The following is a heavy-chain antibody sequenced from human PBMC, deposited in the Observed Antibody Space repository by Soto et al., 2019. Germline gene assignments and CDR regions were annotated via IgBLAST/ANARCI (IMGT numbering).Heavy chain of an antibody. CDR1: GFTFSSYA. J-gene: IGHJ6*02. CDR2: ISGSGGST. D-gene: IGHD6-19*01. CDR3: AKGKDSSGWYLYGMDV. V-gene: IGHV3-23*01. Sequence: PGGSLRLSCAASGFTFSSYAMSWVRQAPGKGLEWVSAISGSGGSTYYADSVKGRFTISRDNSKNTLYLQMNSLGAEDTAVYYCAKGKDSSGWYLYGMDVWGQGTTVTVSS.